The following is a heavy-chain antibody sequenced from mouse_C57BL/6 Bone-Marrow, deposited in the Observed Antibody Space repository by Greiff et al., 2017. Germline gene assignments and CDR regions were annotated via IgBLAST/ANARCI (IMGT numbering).Heavy chain of an antibody. D-gene: IGHD1-1*01. CDR3: ARGGGSSLWYFDV. Sequence: EVKLQESGPGLVKPSQSLSLTCSVTGYSITSGYYWNWIRQFPGNKLEWMGYISYDGSNNYNPSLKNRISITRDTSKNQFFLKLNSVTTEDTATYYCARGGGSSLWYFDVWGTGTTVTVSS. V-gene: IGHV3-6*01. J-gene: IGHJ1*03. CDR1: GYSITSGYY. CDR2: ISYDGSN.